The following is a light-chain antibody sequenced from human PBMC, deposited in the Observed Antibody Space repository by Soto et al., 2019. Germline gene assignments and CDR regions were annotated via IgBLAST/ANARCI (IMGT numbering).Light chain of an antibody. V-gene: IGKV3-11*01. Sequence: EIVLTQSPATLSLSPGERATLSCRASQSVSSYLAWYQQKPGQAPRLLIYDASNRATGIPARFSGSGSGTDFTLTSSSLEPEDFAVYYCQKRSNSYTCGQGTKLEIK. CDR3: QKRSNSYT. CDR2: DAS. J-gene: IGKJ2*01. CDR1: QSVSSY.